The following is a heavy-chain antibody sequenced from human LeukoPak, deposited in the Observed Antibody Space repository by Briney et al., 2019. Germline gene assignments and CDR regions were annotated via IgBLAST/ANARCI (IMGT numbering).Heavy chain of an antibody. Sequence: SETLSLTCTVSGGSISNYYWSWIRQPAGKGLEWIGRIYTSGSTNYNPSLKSRVTMSVDTSKNQFSLKLSSVTAADTAVYYCARDSSYCSGGSCYSHYYYMDVWGKGTTVTVSS. CDR2: IYTSGST. CDR1: GGSISNYY. CDR3: ARDSSYCSGGSCYSHYYYMDV. V-gene: IGHV4-4*07. J-gene: IGHJ6*03. D-gene: IGHD2-15*01.